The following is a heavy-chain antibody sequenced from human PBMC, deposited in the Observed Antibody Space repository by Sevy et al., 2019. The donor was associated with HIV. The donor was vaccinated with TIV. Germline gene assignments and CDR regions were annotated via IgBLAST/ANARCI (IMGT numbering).Heavy chain of an antibody. Sequence: GGSLRLSCVASGFTFSSYAMSWVRQAPGKGLEWVSAISGSGGSTYYADSVKGRFTISRDNSKNTLYLQMNSLRAEDTAVYYCAKDVDIVVVPAAIKGYYYYGMDVWGQGTTVTVSS. CDR2: ISGSGGST. V-gene: IGHV3-23*01. D-gene: IGHD2-2*02. J-gene: IGHJ6*02. CDR1: GFTFSSYA. CDR3: AKDVDIVVVPAAIKGYYYYGMDV.